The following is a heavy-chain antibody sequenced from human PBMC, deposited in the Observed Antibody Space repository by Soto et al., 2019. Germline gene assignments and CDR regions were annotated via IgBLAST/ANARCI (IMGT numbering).Heavy chain of an antibody. CDR2: ISYDGSNK. Sequence: QVQLVESGGGVVQPGRSLRLSCAASGFTFSIYGMHWVRQAPGKGLEWVAVISYDGSNKYYADSVKGRFTISRDNSKNTLYQQMNSLRGEDTAVYYCAKETVEYYFDYWGQGTLVTVSS. V-gene: IGHV3-30*18. J-gene: IGHJ4*02. CDR3: AKETVEYYFDY. CDR1: GFTFSIYG. D-gene: IGHD3-3*01.